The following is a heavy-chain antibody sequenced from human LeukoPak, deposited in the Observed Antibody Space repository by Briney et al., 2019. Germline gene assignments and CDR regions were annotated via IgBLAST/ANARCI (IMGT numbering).Heavy chain of an antibody. CDR1: GFTFDDYA. Sequence: GGSLRLSCAASGFTFDDYAMHWVRQAPGKGPEWVSGISWNSGSIGYADSVKGRFTISRDNAKNSLYLQMNSLRAEDTALYYCAKDQRYDSSGYFDYWGQGTLVTVSS. CDR2: ISWNSGSI. CDR3: AKDQRYDSSGYFDY. V-gene: IGHV3-9*01. J-gene: IGHJ4*02. D-gene: IGHD3-22*01.